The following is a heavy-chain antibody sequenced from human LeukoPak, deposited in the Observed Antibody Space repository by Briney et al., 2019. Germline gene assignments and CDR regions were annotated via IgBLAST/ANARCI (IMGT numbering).Heavy chain of an antibody. CDR3: AKGLRTVTYNWFDP. Sequence: GSLRLSCAASGFTFSSYAMSWVRQAPGKGLEWVAVISFDGTSKYYADSVKGRFTISRDNSKNTLYLQMNSLRAEDTAMFYCAKGLRTVTYNWFDPWGQGTLVTVSS. J-gene: IGHJ5*02. CDR1: GFTFSSYA. V-gene: IGHV3-30*18. D-gene: IGHD4-17*01. CDR2: ISFDGTSK.